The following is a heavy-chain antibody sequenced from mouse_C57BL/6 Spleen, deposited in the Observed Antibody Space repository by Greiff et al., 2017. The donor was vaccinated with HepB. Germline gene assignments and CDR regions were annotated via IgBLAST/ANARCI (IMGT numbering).Heavy chain of an antibody. CDR2: ISDGGSYT. D-gene: IGHD1-1*01. V-gene: IGHV5-4*03. CDR1: GFTFSSYA. CDR3: ARGLYGSSYYYAMDY. J-gene: IGHJ4*01. Sequence: EVKLVESGGGLVKPGGSLKLSCAASGFTFSSYAMSWVRQTPEKRLEWVATISDGGSYTYYPDNVKGRFTISRDNAKNNLYLQMSHLKSEDTAMYYCARGLYGSSYYYAMDYWGQGTSVTVSS.